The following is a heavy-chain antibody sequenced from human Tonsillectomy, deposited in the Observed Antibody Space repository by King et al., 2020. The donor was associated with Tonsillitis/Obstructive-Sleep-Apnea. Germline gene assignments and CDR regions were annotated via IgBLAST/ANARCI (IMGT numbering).Heavy chain of an antibody. J-gene: IGHJ4*02. D-gene: IGHD1-26*01. V-gene: IGHV2-5*02. CDR2: IFLDDVK. Sequence: TFKESGPTPGKPPQTLTLTCTFSWFSLSTSGVGVGWIPQPPGKALGWLSLIFLDDVKRHSPSLKSRLTITQDTSKNQVVLTMTNMDPVDTATYYCAHIWGSYHPFDYWGQGTLVTVSS. CDR1: WFSLSTSGVG. CDR3: AHIWGSYHPFDY.